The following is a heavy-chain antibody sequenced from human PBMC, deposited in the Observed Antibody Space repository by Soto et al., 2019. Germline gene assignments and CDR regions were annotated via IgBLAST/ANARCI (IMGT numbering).Heavy chain of an antibody. V-gene: IGHV3-74*01. Sequence: EVQLLESGGGLVQPGGTLTLSCAAPGFTLSHYRMHWVRQVPGRGPVCVSRLSYDGSSTHYADSVRGRFTISRDNAKNRLYPRTRCLRVQDMAVYYCVRSSFGRFAYWCQGTVVGVSS. CDR1: GFTLSHYR. CDR3: VRSSFGRFAY. D-gene: IGHD5-18*01. CDR2: LSYDGSST. J-gene: IGHJ4*02.